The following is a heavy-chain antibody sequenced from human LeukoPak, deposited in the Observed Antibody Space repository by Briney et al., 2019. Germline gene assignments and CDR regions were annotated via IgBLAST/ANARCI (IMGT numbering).Heavy chain of an antibody. CDR2: MNPNSGNK. CDR3: ARASLSPIYGMDV. V-gene: IGHV1-8*01. J-gene: IGHJ6*02. Sequence: ASVKVSCKASGYTFTSYDINWVRQATGQGLEWMGWMNPNSGNKGYAQKFQGRVTITRNTSKSTAYMELNSLRSEDTAVYYCARASLSPIYGMDVWGQGTTVTVSS. D-gene: IGHD3-9*01. CDR1: GYTFTSYD.